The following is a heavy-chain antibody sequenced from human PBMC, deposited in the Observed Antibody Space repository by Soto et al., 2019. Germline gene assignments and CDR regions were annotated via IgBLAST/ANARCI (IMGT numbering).Heavy chain of an antibody. D-gene: IGHD3-3*01. Sequence: EVQLVESGGGLVKPGGSLRLSCAASGFTFSSYSMNWVRQAPGKGLEWVSSISSSSSYIYYADSVKGRFTISRDNAKNSLYLQMNSLRAEDTAVYYCARETDYDFWSGTGGYFDYWGQGTLVTVSS. CDR3: ARETDYDFWSGTGGYFDY. CDR2: ISSSSSYI. CDR1: GFTFSSYS. V-gene: IGHV3-21*01. J-gene: IGHJ4*02.